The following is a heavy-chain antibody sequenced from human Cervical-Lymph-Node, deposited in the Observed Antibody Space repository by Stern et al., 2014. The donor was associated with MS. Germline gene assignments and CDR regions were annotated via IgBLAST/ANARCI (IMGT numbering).Heavy chain of an antibody. CDR1: GLTFSTSG. CDR2: VWNDGSKE. V-gene: IGHV3-33*01. J-gene: IGHJ3*02. CDR3: ATSTASDAFDI. Sequence: VQLLESGGGVVQPGRSLRLSCVASGLTFSTSGMHWVRQAPGKGLEWGAVVWNDGSKELFTESVKGRFSTSRDTAKNTLHLQMSSLRAEDTAVYFCATSTASDAFDIWGQGTLVTVSS. D-gene: IGHD2/OR15-2a*01.